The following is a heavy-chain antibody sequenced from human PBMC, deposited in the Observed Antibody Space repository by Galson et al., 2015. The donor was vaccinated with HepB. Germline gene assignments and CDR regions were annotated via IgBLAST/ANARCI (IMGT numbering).Heavy chain of an antibody. Sequence: SLRLSCAASGFTFSQDWMSWVRQAPGKGLEWVGRIKSEGSGGTKDYAAPGKGRFTSSRDDSKKTLYLQMNRLENEATDVYFCNWIGHYLNQYYRMDVWGEGTTVTVSS. CDR2: IKSEGSGGTK. CDR3: NWIGHYLNQYYRMDV. J-gene: IGHJ6*04. CDR1: GFTFSQDW. D-gene: IGHD1-1*01. V-gene: IGHV3-15*01.